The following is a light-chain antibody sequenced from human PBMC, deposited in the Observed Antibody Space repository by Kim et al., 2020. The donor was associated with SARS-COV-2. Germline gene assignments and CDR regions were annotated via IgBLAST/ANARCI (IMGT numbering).Light chain of an antibody. CDR2: LGS. Sequence: DIVMTQSPLSLPVTPGEPASISCRSSQSLLHSNGYNYLDWYLQKPGQSPQLLIYLGSNRASGVPDRFSGSGSGTDFTLKISRVEAEDVGVYYCMQALQTPYTFRQGTKLDI. CDR1: QSLLHSNGYNY. V-gene: IGKV2-28*01. CDR3: MQALQTPYT. J-gene: IGKJ2*01.